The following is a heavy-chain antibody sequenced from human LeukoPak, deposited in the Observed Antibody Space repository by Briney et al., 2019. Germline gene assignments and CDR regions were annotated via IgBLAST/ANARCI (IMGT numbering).Heavy chain of an antibody. CDR2: IIPIFGTA. J-gene: IGHJ3*02. D-gene: IGHD6-6*01. V-gene: IGHV1-69*13. CDR3: ARGGIAARHDAFDI. CDR1: GGTFSSYA. Sequence: SVKVSCKASGGTFSSYAISWVRQAPGQGLEWMGGIIPIFGTANYAQKFQGRVTITADESTSTAYMELSSLRSEDTAVYYCARGGIAARHDAFDIWGQGTMVTVSS.